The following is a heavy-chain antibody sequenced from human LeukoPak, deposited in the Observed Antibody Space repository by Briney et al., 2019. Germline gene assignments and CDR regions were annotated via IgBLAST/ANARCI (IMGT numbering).Heavy chain of an antibody. V-gene: IGHV3-74*01. CDR1: GLTFSSYA. CDR3: ARSSSRYCSGGSCYSGVLGYFDY. J-gene: IGHJ4*02. D-gene: IGHD2-15*01. CDR2: INSDGSST. Sequence: GGSLRLSCAASGLTFSSYAMNWVRQVPGKGLEWVSRINSDGSSTSYADSVKGRFTISRDNAKNSLYLQMNSLRAEDTAVYYCARSSSRYCSGGSCYSGVLGYFDYWGQGTLVTVSS.